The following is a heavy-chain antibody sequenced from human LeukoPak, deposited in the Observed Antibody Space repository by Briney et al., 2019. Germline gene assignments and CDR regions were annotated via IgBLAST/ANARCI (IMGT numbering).Heavy chain of an antibody. Sequence: GGSLRLSCAASGFTFSNYAMSWVRQAPGKGLEWVSAISGSGGSTYYADSVKGRFTISRDNSKNTLYLQMNSLRAEDTAVYYCAKAIAVYCSGGSCYGDYWGQGTLVTVSS. J-gene: IGHJ4*02. CDR3: AKAIAVYCSGGSCYGDY. CDR1: GFTFSNYA. D-gene: IGHD2-15*01. CDR2: ISGSGGST. V-gene: IGHV3-23*01.